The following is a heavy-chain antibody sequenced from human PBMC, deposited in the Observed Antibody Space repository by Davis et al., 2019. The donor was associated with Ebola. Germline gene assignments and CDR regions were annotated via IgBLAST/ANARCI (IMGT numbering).Heavy chain of an antibody. CDR2: LYTGGRT. CDR3: ARDHGGPIDY. V-gene: IGHV3-66*01. J-gene: IGHJ4*02. D-gene: IGHD3-10*01. CDR1: GFSVSSTY. Sequence: GESLKISCAASGFSVSSTYISWVRQAPGKGLEYVSSLYTGGRTIYADSVKGRFTVSRDNAKNSLFLQMNSLRAEDTAVYFCARDHGGPIDYWGQGTLVTVSS.